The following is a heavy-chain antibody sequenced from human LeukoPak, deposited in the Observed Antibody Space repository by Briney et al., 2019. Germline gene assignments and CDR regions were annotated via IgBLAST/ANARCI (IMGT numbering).Heavy chain of an antibody. D-gene: IGHD3-22*01. V-gene: IGHV4-59*12. J-gene: IGHJ4*02. CDR2: IYYSGST. CDR1: GGSISSYY. Sequence: PSETLSLTCTVSGGSISSYYWSWIRQPPGKGLEWIGYIYYSGSTNYNPSLKSRVTISVDTSKNQFSLKLSSVTAADTAVYYCNYYDSSGYAPFDYWGQGTLVTVSS. CDR3: NYYDSSGYAPFDY.